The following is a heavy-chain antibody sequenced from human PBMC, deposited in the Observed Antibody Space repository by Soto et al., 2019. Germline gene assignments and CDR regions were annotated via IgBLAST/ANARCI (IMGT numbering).Heavy chain of an antibody. D-gene: IGHD3-16*01. J-gene: IGHJ3*02. V-gene: IGHV4-59*01. CDR2: IYYSGST. Sequence: SETLSLTCTVSGGSISSYYWSWIRQPPGKGLEWIGYIYYSGSTNYNPSLKSRVTISVDTSKNQFSLKLSSVTAADTAVYYCARGDYIFPPTAFDIWGQGTMVTVSS. CDR3: ARGDYIFPPTAFDI. CDR1: GGSISSYY.